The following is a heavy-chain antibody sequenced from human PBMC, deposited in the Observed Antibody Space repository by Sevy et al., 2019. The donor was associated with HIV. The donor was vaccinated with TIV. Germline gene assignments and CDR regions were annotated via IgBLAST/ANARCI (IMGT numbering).Heavy chain of an antibody. V-gene: IGHV3-53*01. CDR2: IYSGGNT. CDR1: GFTVSSNY. Sequence: GGSLRLSCAASGFTVSSNYMSWVRQAPGKGLEWVSVIYSGGNTYYADSVKGRFTISRDNSKNTVYLQMNSLRVEDTAVYFCARETVSGYNLWGQGTVVTVSS. CDR3: ARETVSGYNL. J-gene: IGHJ4*02. D-gene: IGHD5-12*01.